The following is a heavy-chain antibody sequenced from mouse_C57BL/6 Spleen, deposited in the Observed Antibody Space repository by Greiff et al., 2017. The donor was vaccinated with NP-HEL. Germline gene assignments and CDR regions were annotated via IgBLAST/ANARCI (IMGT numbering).Heavy chain of an antibody. Sequence: EVQLQESGAELVRPGASVKLSCTASGFTIKDDYMHWVKQRPEQGLEWIGWIDPENGDTKYASKFQGKATITADTSSNTAYLQLSSLTSEDTAVYYCTTNWDAMDYWGKGTSVTVSS. J-gene: IGHJ4*01. CDR2: IDPENGDT. D-gene: IGHD4-1*01. CDR1: GFTIKDDY. V-gene: IGHV14-4*01. CDR3: TTNWDAMDY.